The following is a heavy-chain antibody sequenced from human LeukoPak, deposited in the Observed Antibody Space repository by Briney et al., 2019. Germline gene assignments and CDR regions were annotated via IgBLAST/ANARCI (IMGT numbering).Heavy chain of an antibody. V-gene: IGHV3-30*03. Sequence: PGRSLRLSCAASGFTFSSYGMHWVRQAPGKGLEWVAVISYDGSNKYYADSVKGRFTISRDNSKNTLYLQMNSLRAEDTAVYYCARDSPYSSSNWFDPWGQGTLVTVSS. D-gene: IGHD6-6*01. J-gene: IGHJ5*02. CDR3: ARDSPYSSSNWFDP. CDR1: GFTFSSYG. CDR2: ISYDGSNK.